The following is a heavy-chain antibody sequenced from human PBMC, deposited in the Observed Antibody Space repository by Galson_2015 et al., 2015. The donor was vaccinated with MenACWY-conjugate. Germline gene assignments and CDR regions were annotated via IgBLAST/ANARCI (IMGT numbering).Heavy chain of an antibody. D-gene: IGHD1-26*01. CDR1: GFTLGRYW. CDR3: AREAGGGTPFDC. Sequence: SLRLSCAASGFTLGRYWIHWVRQVPGKGPVWISCITVDATNTEFADSVKGRFALSRDNARNTVYLQMNSLTAEDTAVYYCAREAGGGTPFDCWGQGTLVTVSS. CDR2: ITVDATNT. J-gene: IGHJ4*02. V-gene: IGHV3-74*03.